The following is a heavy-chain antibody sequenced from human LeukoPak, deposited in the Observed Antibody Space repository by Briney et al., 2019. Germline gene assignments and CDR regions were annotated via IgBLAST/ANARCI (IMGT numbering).Heavy chain of an antibody. CDR3: TRDISRLGY. V-gene: IGHV3-49*03. CDR2: IRSKAYGGTT. J-gene: IGHJ4*02. D-gene: IGHD5-12*01. Sequence: GGPLRLPCTALGFTFGDYVMGWFGQAQGKGRGWVGFIRSKAYGGTTEYAASVKGRFTISRDDSKSIAYLQMNSLKTEDTAVYYCTRDISRLGYWGQGTLVTVSS. CDR1: GFTFGDYV.